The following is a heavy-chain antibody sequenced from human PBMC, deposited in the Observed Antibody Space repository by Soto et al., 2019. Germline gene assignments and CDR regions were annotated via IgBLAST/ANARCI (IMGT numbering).Heavy chain of an antibody. CDR2: INHSGST. J-gene: IGHJ4*02. D-gene: IGHD2-2*01. V-gene: IGHV4-34*01. CDR1: GGSFSGYY. CDR3: ARGPEGYCSSTSCSPSPFDY. Sequence: LSLTCAVYGGSFSGYYWSWIRQPPGKGLEWIGEINHSGSTNYNPSLKSRVTISVDTSKNQFSLKLSSVTAADTAVYYCARGPEGYCSSTSCSPSPFDYWGQGTLVTVSS.